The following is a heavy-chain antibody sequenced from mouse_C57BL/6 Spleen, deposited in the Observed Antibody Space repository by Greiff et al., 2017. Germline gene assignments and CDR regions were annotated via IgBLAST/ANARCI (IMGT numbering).Heavy chain of an antibody. J-gene: IGHJ2*01. CDR1: GYTFTSYW. D-gene: IGHD1-1*01. CDR2: IDPSDSYT. CDR3: ARVAFYGSNYFDY. V-gene: IGHV1-69*01. Sequence: VQLQQPGAELVMPGASVKLSCKASGYTFTSYWMHWVKQRPGQGLEWIGEIDPSDSYTNYNQKFKGKSTLTVDKSSSTAYMQLSSLTSEDSAVYYCARVAFYGSNYFDYWGQGTTLTVSS.